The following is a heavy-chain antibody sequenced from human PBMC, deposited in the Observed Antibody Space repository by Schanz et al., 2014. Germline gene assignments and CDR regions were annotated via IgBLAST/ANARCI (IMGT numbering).Heavy chain of an antibody. J-gene: IGHJ6*02. V-gene: IGHV4-59*08. CDR2: IFFSGST. CDR1: GVSIGGYY. D-gene: IGHD1-26*01. CDR3: ARLGVGDKAYYYYGTDV. Sequence: QVQLQESGPGLVKPSETLSLTCTVSGVSIGGYYWSWIRQPPGKGLEWIGYIFFSGSTTYNPSFNSRVTIPEDMPKTKSARNRRSVPAADTAVYYCARLGVGDKAYYYYGTDVWGQGTTVLVSS.